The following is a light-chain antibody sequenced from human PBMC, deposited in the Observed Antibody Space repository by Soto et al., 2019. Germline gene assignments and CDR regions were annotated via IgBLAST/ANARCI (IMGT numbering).Light chain of an antibody. V-gene: IGKV3-20*01. J-gene: IGKJ2*01. CDR1: HSVTSTY. CDR2: GS. CDR3: QQFSPSPLMYT. Sequence: ENLLTQSPVTLSLSPGDSATLSCRATHSVTSTYLAWYQQKPGQAPRLLIYGSTRATGIPDRFSGSRSGADYTLTIARREPEDFAVYFCQQFSPSPLMYTFDQGTKLEIK.